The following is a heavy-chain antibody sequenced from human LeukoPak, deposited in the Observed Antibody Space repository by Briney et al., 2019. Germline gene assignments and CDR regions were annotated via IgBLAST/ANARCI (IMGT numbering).Heavy chain of an antibody. V-gene: IGHV4-59*12. Sequence: SETLSLTCTVSGDSISSYYWSWIRQPPGKGLEWFGYIYYSGITNYTNYNPSLKSRVTMSVDTSKNQFSLKLSSVTAADTAVYYCARDHYTVYYYYYMDVWGKGTTVTVSS. D-gene: IGHD3-3*01. CDR3: ARDHYTVYYYYYMDV. CDR2: IYYSGITNYT. J-gene: IGHJ6*03. CDR1: GDSISSYY.